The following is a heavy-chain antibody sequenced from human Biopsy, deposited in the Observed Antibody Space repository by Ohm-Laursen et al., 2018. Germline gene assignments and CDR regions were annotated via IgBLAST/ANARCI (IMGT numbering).Heavy chain of an antibody. Sequence: TLSLTCTVSGDSVTKYYWSWIRQPPGKGLEWIGHTYYSVMTNSNPSLQSRVSISVDTSRNQVSLTLSSVTAADTAVYYCARDSGILNYGNFKYYHYYGMDVWGQGAKVTVSS. V-gene: IGHV4-59*02. D-gene: IGHD4-11*01. CDR2: TYYSVMT. CDR3: ARDSGILNYGNFKYYHYYGMDV. CDR1: GDSVTKYY. J-gene: IGHJ6*02.